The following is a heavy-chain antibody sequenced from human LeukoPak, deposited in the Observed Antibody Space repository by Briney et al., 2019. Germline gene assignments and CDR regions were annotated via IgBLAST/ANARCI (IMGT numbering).Heavy chain of an antibody. V-gene: IGHV5-51*01. CDR1: GYTFTNYW. J-gene: IGHJ6*03. Sequence: GESLKISCKGSGYTFTNYWIGWVRQMPGKGLEWMGIIYPGDSETRYSPSFQGQVTISADKSISAAYLQWSSLQASDTAMYYWARHNHPVTGIYYYMDVWGKGSTVTVSS. CDR3: ARHNHPVTGIYYYMDV. D-gene: IGHD6-19*01. CDR2: IYPGDSET.